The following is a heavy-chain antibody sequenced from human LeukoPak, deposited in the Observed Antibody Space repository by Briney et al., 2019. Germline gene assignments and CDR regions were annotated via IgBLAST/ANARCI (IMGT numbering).Heavy chain of an antibody. CDR1: GFTFSRYW. J-gene: IGHJ5*02. V-gene: IGHV3-74*03. CDR2: ISPDGSTT. CDR3: ARDLDGYRSGNGA. Sequence: GGSLRLSCAASGFTFSRYWMHWVRQAPGKGLMWVSRISPDGSTTLYADSVKGRFTISRDNAKNTLYLQMNSLRAEDTAVYYCARDLDGYRSGNGAWGQGTLVTVSS. D-gene: IGHD5-12*01.